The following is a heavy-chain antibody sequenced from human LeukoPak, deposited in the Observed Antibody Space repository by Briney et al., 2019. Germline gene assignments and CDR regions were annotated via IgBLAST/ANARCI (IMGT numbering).Heavy chain of an antibody. V-gene: IGHV4-59*01. CDR3: ARESFAGGSWYRGVDY. Sequence: SETLSLTCAVYGGSFRGYYWSWIRQPPGKGLEWIGYIYDSGITKYHPSLKSRVTMSVDTSKNQFSLKLNSVTAADTAVYYCARESFAGGSWYRGVDYWGQGTLVTVAS. J-gene: IGHJ4*02. D-gene: IGHD6-13*01. CDR1: GGSFRGYY. CDR2: IYDSGIT.